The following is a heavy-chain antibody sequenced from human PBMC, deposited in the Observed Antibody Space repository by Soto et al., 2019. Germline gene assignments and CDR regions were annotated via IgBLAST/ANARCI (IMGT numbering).Heavy chain of an antibody. Sequence: QVQLVQSGAEVKKPGSSVKVSCKTSGGLFSVFSFNWVRQAPGQGLEWMGGVLPITGSTDYVQKVEGRLTITADRSTSTIYMALGRLTPDDSANYYCATIRVRGGPLRIEDGGQGTLISVSS. D-gene: IGHD4-17*01. J-gene: IGHJ4*01. V-gene: IGHV1-69*06. CDR1: GGLFSVFS. CDR3: ATIRVRGGPLRIED. CDR2: VLPITGST.